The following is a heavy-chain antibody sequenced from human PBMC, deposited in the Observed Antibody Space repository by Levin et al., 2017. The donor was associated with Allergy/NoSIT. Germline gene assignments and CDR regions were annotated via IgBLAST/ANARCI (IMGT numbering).Heavy chain of an antibody. Sequence: GESLKISCKASGYSFASYWLGWVRQTPGKGLQYMGVIFPRDSDTRYSQSLQGHVTISADESINTAYLQWSGLKAAGTGIYFCVRGGNRANYDWFDNWGQGTQVTFSS. J-gene: IGHJ5*02. CDR3: VRGGNRANYDWFDN. V-gene: IGHV5-51*01. D-gene: IGHD4-23*01. CDR1: GYSFASYW. CDR2: IFPRDSDT.